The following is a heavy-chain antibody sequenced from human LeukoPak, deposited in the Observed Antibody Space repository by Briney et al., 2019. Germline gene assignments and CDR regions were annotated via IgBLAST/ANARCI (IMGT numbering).Heavy chain of an antibody. CDR1: GFTFDDYG. Sequence: PGGSLRLSCAASGFTFDDYGMSWVRQAPGKGLEWVSGINWNGGSTGYADSVKGRFTISRDNAKNSLYLQMNSLRAEDTALYHCARRGYGDYYYGMDVWGQGTTVTVSS. CDR3: ARRGYGDYYYGMDV. V-gene: IGHV3-20*01. D-gene: IGHD2-15*01. J-gene: IGHJ6*02. CDR2: INWNGGST.